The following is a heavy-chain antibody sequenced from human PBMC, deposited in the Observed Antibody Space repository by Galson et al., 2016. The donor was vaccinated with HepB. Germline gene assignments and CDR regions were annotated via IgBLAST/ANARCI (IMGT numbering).Heavy chain of an antibody. Sequence: PALVKPTQTLTLTCTFSGFPVNSNEMRINWIRRPPGKALEWLARIDWDDEKFYSASLRNRPTISKDTSRNQVVLTMTNTDPVDTATYYCARTAKMKNWFEPWGRGTLFTVSA. V-gene: IGHV2-70*04. CDR3: ARTAKMKNWFEP. J-gene: IGHJ5*02. CDR2: IDWDDEK. CDR1: GFPVNSNEMR.